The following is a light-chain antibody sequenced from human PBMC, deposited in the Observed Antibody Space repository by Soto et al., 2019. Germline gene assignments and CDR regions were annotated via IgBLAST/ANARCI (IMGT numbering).Light chain of an antibody. CDR2: SNN. CDR3: AAWDDSLNGLWV. J-gene: IGLJ3*02. CDR1: SSNIGSNT. V-gene: IGLV1-44*01. Sequence: QSVLTQPPSASGTPGQRFTISCSGSSSNIGSNTVNWYQQLPGTAPKLLIYSNNQRPSGVPDRFSGSKSGTSASLAISGLQSEDEADYYCAAWDDSLNGLWVFGGGTKVTVL.